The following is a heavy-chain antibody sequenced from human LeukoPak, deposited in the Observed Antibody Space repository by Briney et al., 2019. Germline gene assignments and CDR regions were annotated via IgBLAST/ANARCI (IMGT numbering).Heavy chain of an antibody. Sequence: SETLSLTCAVYGGSFSGYYWSWIRQPPGKGLEWIGEINHSGSTNYNPSLKSRVNISVDTSKNQFSLKLSSVTAADTAVYYCARVVTIFGVVILSPGYYYYMDVWGKGTTVTVSS. V-gene: IGHV4-34*01. CDR1: GGSFSGYY. J-gene: IGHJ6*03. D-gene: IGHD3-3*01. CDR3: ARVVTIFGVVILSPGYYYYMDV. CDR2: INHSGST.